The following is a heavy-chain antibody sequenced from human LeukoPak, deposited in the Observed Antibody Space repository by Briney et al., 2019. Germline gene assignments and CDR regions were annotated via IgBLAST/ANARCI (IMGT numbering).Heavy chain of an antibody. J-gene: IGHJ4*02. V-gene: IGHV4-59*08. CDR1: GGSMSSYY. D-gene: IGHD1-26*01. CDR3: ASPSGGSYFLFDY. Sequence: SETLSLTCTVSGGSMSSYYWSWIRQPPGKGLEWIGYIFYSGSTNYNPSLKSRVTVSVDTSKNQFSLKLGSVTAADTAVYYCASPSGGSYFLFDYWGQGTLVTVSS. CDR2: IFYSGST.